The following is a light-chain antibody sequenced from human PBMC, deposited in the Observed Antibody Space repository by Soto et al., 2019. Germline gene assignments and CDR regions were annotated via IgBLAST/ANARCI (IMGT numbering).Light chain of an antibody. Sequence: DIQMTQSPSSLAASVGDRVTITCRASQSIRSYLNWYQQKPGKAPKLLIYATSILQSGVPSRFSGSGSGTDFTLTISSLQPEDFATYYCQQSYSTPITFGQGTRLDIK. J-gene: IGKJ5*01. CDR2: ATS. V-gene: IGKV1-39*01. CDR3: QQSYSTPIT. CDR1: QSIRSY.